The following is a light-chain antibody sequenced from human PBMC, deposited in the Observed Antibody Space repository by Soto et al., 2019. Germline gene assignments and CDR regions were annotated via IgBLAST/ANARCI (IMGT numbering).Light chain of an antibody. CDR1: QSISSN. V-gene: IGKV3-15*01. CDR2: ATS. CDR3: QHYNNWPPWT. J-gene: IGKJ1*01. Sequence: EIVMTQSPATLSVSPGERATLSCRASQSISSNLAWYQQKPGQAPRLLMYATSTRATGIPARFRGSGSGTEFTLTISSLQSEDFAVYYCQHYNNWPPWTVGQGTKVDIK.